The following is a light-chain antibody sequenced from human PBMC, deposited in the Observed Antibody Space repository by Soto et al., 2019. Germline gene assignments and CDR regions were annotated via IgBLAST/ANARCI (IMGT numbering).Light chain of an antibody. V-gene: IGKV3-15*01. Sequence: EIVMTQSPATLSVSPGERATLSCRASQSVSSDLAWYHQKPGQAPRLLSYSASTRATGIPARFSGSGSGTEFTLTINSLQSEDFAVYYCQQYNNWPRTFGQGTKVDI. CDR1: QSVSSD. CDR3: QQYNNWPRT. CDR2: SAS. J-gene: IGKJ1*01.